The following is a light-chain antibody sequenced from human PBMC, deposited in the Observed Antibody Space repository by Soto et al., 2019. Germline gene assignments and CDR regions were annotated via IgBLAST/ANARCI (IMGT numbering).Light chain of an antibody. CDR1: QSVRTK. CDR2: GAS. CDR3: QQYDTWPSIT. Sequence: EIVMTQSPATLSVSPGEGATLSCRASQSVRTKLAWYQQKAGQAPMLLIYGASTRASGVSDRFSGSGSGTEYTLTISRLQSEDFAVYYCQQYDTWPSITFGQGTRLEIK. V-gene: IGKV3-15*01. J-gene: IGKJ5*01.